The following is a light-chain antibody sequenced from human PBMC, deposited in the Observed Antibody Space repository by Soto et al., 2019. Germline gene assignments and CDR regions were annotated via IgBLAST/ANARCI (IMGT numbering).Light chain of an antibody. Sequence: QSALTQPPSASGSPGQSVTISCTGTSSDVGGYNYVSWYQQHPGKAPKLMIYEVSKRPSGVPDRFSGSNSGNTASLTVSGLQAEDEADYYYSSYAGSNRNWVFGGGTKLTVL. CDR3: SSYAGSNRNWV. J-gene: IGLJ3*02. CDR2: EVS. V-gene: IGLV2-8*01. CDR1: SSDVGGYNY.